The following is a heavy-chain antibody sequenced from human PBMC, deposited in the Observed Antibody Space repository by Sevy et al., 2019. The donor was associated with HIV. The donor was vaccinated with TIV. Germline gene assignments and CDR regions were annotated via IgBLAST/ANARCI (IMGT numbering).Heavy chain of an antibody. D-gene: IGHD4-17*01. CDR3: ANDYGDLPNWFDP. CDR2: IGGSADYT. Sequence: GGSLRLSCVTSGFTFSSYAMSWVRQTPGKGLEWVSAIGGSADYTYYADSVKGRFTISRDNSKNTLYLQMNSLRAEDTAVYYCANDYGDLPNWFDPWGQGTLVTVSS. J-gene: IGHJ5*02. CDR1: GFTFSSYA. V-gene: IGHV3-23*01.